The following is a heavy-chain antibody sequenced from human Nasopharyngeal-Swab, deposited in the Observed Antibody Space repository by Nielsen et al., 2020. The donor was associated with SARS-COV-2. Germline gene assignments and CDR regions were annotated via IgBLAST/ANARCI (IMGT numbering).Heavy chain of an antibody. J-gene: IGHJ6*03. Sequence: VRQAPGKGLEWVSVIYSGGSTYYADSVKGRFTISRDNSKNTLYLQMNSLRAEDTAVYYCARDRFSGYMDVWGEGTTVTVSS. V-gene: IGHV3-53*01. D-gene: IGHD6-25*01. CDR2: IYSGGST. CDR3: ARDRFSGYMDV.